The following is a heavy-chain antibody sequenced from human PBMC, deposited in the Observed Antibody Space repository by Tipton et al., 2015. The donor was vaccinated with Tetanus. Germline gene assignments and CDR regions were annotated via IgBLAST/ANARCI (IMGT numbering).Heavy chain of an antibody. CDR2: IYSGGST. D-gene: IGHD4-11*01. CDR1: GFTVSSNY. Sequence: SLRLSCAASGFTVSSNYMSWVRQAPGQGLEWVSVIYSGGSTYYADSVKGRFTISRDNSKNTLYLQMNSLRAEDTAVYYCATSYSNYGYDDWGQGTLVTVSS. V-gene: IGHV3-66*01. J-gene: IGHJ4*02. CDR3: ATSYSNYGYDD.